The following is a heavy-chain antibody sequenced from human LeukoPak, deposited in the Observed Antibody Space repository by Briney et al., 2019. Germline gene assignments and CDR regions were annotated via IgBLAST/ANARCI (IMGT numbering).Heavy chain of an antibody. V-gene: IGHV4-31*03. CDR1: GVSISGGDY. CDR2: IFYRGNT. D-gene: IGHD1-26*01. J-gene: IGHJ5*02. CDR3: ARIIEYSGRFDH. Sequence: SETLSPTCIVSGVSISGGDYWSWIRQHPGKGLEWIGYIFYRGNTYYSPSLKSRVSMSIDTSKNQFSLMLSSVTAADTAVYYCARIIEYSGRFDHWGQGTLVTVFS.